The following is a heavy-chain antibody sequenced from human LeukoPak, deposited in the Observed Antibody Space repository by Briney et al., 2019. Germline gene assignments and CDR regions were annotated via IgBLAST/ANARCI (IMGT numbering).Heavy chain of an antibody. CDR1: GYTFTGYY. CDR2: INPNSGGT. V-gene: IGHV1-2*02. CDR3: ARVEDRVTTVTTFDY. Sequence: ASVKVSCKASGYTFTGYYMHWVRQAPGQGLERMGWINPNSGGTNYAQKFQGRVTMTRDTSISTAYMELSRLRSDDTAVYYCARVEDRVTTVTTFDYWGQGTLVTVSS. J-gene: IGHJ4*02. D-gene: IGHD4-17*01.